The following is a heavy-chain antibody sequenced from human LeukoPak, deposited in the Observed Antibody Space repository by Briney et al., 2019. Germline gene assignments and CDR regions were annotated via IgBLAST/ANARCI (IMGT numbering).Heavy chain of an antibody. Sequence: PSETLSLTCSVSGGSISTYYWSWVRQPPGKGLEWIGYVYDSGATNYNPSLKSRLTISVDTSKNQFSLKLRSVTAADTAVYYCAREGLGIFAFDIWGQGTMVTVSS. CDR2: VYDSGAT. D-gene: IGHD7-27*01. CDR1: GGSISTYY. CDR3: AREGLGIFAFDI. J-gene: IGHJ3*02. V-gene: IGHV4-59*01.